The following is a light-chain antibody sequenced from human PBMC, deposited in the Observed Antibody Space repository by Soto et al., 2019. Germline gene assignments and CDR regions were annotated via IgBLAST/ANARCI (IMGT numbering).Light chain of an antibody. CDR2: DNN. Sequence: QSVLTQPPSASGTPGQRVSISCSGGSSNIGSNTVNWYQQLPGTAPKLLIYDNNKRPSGVPDRFSGSKSGTSASLAISGLQSEDEADFYCAAWDDGLNGLVFGGGTKVTVL. V-gene: IGLV1-44*01. CDR3: AAWDDGLNGLV. J-gene: IGLJ2*01. CDR1: SSNIGSNT.